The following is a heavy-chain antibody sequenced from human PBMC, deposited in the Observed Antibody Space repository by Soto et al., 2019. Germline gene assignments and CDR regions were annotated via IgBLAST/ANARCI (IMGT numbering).Heavy chain of an antibody. CDR2: MNPNSGNT. J-gene: IGHJ6*02. CDR3: AXXXXSSWYFPHYYYYGMDV. V-gene: IGHV1-8*01. CDR1: GYTFTSYD. Sequence: QVQLVQSGAEVKKPGASVKVSCKASGYTFTSYDINWVRQATGQGLEWMGWMNPNSGNTGYAQKFQGRVTMTRNTSISTAYMELSSLRSEDTAVYYCAXXXXSSWYFPHYYYYGMDVWGQGTTVTVSS. D-gene: IGHD6-13*01.